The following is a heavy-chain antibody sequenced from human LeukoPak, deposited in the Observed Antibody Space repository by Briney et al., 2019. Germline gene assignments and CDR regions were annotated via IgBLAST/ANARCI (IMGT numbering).Heavy chain of an antibody. D-gene: IGHD4-23*01. V-gene: IGHV1-69*13. CDR1: GGTFSSYA. CDR3: ARDSWGNSMVFGMDV. Sequence: ASVKVSCKASGGTFSSYAISWVRQAPGQGLEWMGGIIPIFGTANYAQKFQGRVTITADESTSTAYMELSSLRSEDTAVYYCARDSWGNSMVFGMDVWGQGITVTVSS. CDR2: IIPIFGTA. J-gene: IGHJ6*02.